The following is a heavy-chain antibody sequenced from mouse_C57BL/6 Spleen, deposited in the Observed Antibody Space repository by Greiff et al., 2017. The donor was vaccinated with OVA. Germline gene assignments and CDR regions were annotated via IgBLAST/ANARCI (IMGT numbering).Heavy chain of an antibody. CDR3: ARAPHSNYAMDY. J-gene: IGHJ4*01. V-gene: IGHV1-54*01. Sequence: QVQLKESGAELVRPGTSVKVSCKASGYAFTNYLIEWVKQRPGQGLEGIGVINPGSGGTNYNEKFKGKATLTADKSSSTAYMQLSSLTSEDSAVYFCARAPHSNYAMDYWGQGTSVTVSS. D-gene: IGHD2-5*01. CDR2: INPGSGGT. CDR1: GYAFTNYL.